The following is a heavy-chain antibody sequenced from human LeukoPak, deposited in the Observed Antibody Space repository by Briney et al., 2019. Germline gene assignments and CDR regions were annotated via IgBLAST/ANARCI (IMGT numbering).Heavy chain of an antibody. Sequence: GGSLRLSCAASGFSFNYHAMHWVRQAPGKGLEWVAVIWSDATEKYYGDAVKGRFTISRDNSRNTLYLQMNSLRVEDTAVYYCAKDAQRGFDYSNSLEYWGQGTLVTVSS. J-gene: IGHJ4*02. CDR2: IWSDATEK. CDR3: AKDAQRGFDYSNSLEY. V-gene: IGHV3-33*06. D-gene: IGHD4-11*01. CDR1: GFSFNYHA.